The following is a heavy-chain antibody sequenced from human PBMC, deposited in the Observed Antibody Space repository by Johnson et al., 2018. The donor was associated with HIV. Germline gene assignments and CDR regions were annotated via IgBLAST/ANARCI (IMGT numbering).Heavy chain of an antibody. CDR3: ARSQYSGRTGGAFDI. CDR2: ISYDGSNK. J-gene: IGHJ3*02. CDR1: GFTFSSYA. V-gene: IGHV3-30*04. D-gene: IGHD1-26*01. Sequence: QVQLVESGGGLVQPGGSLRLSCAASGFTFSSYAMHWVRQAPGKGLEWVAVISYDGSNKYYADSVKGRFTISRDNSKNTLYLQMNSLRAEDTAVYYCARSQYSGRTGGAFDIWGQGTMVTVSS.